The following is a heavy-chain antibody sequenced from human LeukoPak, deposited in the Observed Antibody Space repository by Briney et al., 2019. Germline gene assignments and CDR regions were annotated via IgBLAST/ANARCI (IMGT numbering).Heavy chain of an antibody. J-gene: IGHJ4*02. V-gene: IGHV3-21*01. D-gene: IGHD5-18*01. CDR1: GFTFSSYT. CDR2: ISSSSSYM. CDR3: ARDDSEDY. Sequence: PGGSLRLSCAASGFTFSSYTMNWVRQAPGKGLEWVSSISSSSSYMYYADSLKGRFTISRDNTKNSLYLQMNSLRAEDTAVYYCARDDSEDYWGQGTLVTVSS.